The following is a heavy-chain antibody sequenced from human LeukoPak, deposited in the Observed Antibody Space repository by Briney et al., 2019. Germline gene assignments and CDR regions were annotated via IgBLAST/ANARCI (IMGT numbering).Heavy chain of an antibody. J-gene: IGHJ5*02. V-gene: IGHV4-59*01. Sequence: PSETLSLTCTVSGGSISSYYWSWIRQPPGKGLEWIGYIYYSGSTNYNPSLKSRVTISVDTSKNQFSLKLSSVTAADTAVYYCARAVKLGKTIGGFDPWGQGTLVTVSS. CDR1: GGSISSYY. CDR2: IYYSGST. CDR3: ARAVKLGKTIGGFDP. D-gene: IGHD3-10*01.